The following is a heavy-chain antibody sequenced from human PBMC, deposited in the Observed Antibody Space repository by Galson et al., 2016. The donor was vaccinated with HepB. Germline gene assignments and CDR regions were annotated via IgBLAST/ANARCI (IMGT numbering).Heavy chain of an antibody. V-gene: IGHV3-9*01. Sequence: SLRLSCAASGFTFDDYAMHWVRQVPGKGLECVSGISWNSGSIGYADSVKGRFTIPRDNAKNSLYLQMNILRAEDTALYYCAKDIGSSGYYYGSPLDYWGQGTLVTVSS. CDR2: ISWNSGSI. CDR1: GFTFDDYA. J-gene: IGHJ4*02. D-gene: IGHD3-22*01. CDR3: AKDIGSSGYYYGSPLDY.